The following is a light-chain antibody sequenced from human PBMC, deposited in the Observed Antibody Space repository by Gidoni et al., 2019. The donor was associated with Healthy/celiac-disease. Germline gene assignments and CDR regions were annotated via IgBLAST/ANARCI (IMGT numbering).Light chain of an antibody. CDR2: AAS. J-gene: IGKJ3*01. CDR1: QSISSY. Sequence: DIQMTPSPSSLSASVGDRVTITCRASQSISSYLNWYQQKPGKAPKLLIYAASSLQSGVPSRFSGSGSETDFTRTISSLQPEDFATYYCQQSYSTPPFTFGPGTKVDIK. CDR3: QQSYSTPPFT. V-gene: IGKV1-39*01.